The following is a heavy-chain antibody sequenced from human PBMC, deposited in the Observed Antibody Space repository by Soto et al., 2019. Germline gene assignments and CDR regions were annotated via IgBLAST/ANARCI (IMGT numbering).Heavy chain of an antibody. Sequence: QITLKESGPTLVKPTQTLTLTCTFSGFSLSTSGVGVGWIRQPPGKALEWLAIIFWDDDKRYSPSLRSRLTITKETSKNQVVLTSTNIDHIDTATYSCAHRTYCSGVSCYDYWGQGTLVTVSS. CDR2: IFWDDDK. V-gene: IGHV2-5*02. CDR3: AHRTYCSGVSCYDY. J-gene: IGHJ4*02. D-gene: IGHD2-15*01. CDR1: GFSLSTSGVG.